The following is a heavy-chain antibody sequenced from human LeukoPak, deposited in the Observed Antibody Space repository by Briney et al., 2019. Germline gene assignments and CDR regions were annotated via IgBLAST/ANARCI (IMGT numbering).Heavy chain of an antibody. J-gene: IGHJ4*02. V-gene: IGHV3-21*01. CDR1: GFTYTSYA. Sequence: PGGSLRLSCAASGFTYTSYATNWVRQAPGKGLVWVSSISSRGTYTSYAGSLEGRLTISRDNAQNSLYLQMNSLRAEDTAVYYCSRGSHIAGDTESFDIWGQGTLVIVSP. CDR3: SRGSHIAGDTESFDI. D-gene: IGHD1-26*01. CDR2: ISSRGTYT.